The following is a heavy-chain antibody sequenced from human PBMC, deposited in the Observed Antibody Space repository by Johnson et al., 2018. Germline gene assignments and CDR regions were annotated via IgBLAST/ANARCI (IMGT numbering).Heavy chain of an antibody. Sequence: VQLVQSGGGLVQXGGSXRLXCAASGFTFSSYAMSWVRQAPGKGLEWVSAISGSGGSTYSADSVKGRFTISRDNSKNSLSLKMNSLRAEDTALYYCASRPQVTTATSSYYYYMDVWGKGTTVTVSS. V-gene: IGHV3-23*04. CDR2: ISGSGGST. J-gene: IGHJ6*03. CDR3: ASRPQVTTATSSYYYYMDV. D-gene: IGHD4-17*01. CDR1: GFTFSSYA.